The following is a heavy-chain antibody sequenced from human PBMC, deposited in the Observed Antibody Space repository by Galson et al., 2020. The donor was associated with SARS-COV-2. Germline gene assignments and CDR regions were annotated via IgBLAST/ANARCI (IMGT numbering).Heavy chain of an antibody. CDR2: ISYDGRNK. CDR1: GFIFSSYS. V-gene: IGHV3-30*04. CDR3: ARPLSGSYWAAFDY. Sequence: GGSLRLSCAASGFIFSSYSIHWVRQAPGKGLDWVAVISYDGRNKYYADSVKGRFSISRDNSKNTVYLQMNSLRPEDTAVYYCARPLSGSYWAAFDYWGQGTLVTVSS. D-gene: IGHD1-26*01. J-gene: IGHJ4*02.